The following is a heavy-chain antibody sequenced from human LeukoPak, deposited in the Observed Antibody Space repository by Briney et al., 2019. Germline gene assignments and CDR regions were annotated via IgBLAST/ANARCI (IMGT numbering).Heavy chain of an antibody. CDR2: ISSSSSYI. CDR3: ASAQDLVTLSC. CDR1: GFIFSSYS. V-gene: IGHV3-21*01. J-gene: IGHJ4*02. Sequence: GGSLRLSCAASGFIFSSYSMNWVRQAPGKGLEWVSSISSSSSYIYYADSVKGRFTISRDSAKNSLYLQMNSLRVEDTAVYYCASAQDLVTLSCWGQGTLVTVSS. D-gene: IGHD3-9*01.